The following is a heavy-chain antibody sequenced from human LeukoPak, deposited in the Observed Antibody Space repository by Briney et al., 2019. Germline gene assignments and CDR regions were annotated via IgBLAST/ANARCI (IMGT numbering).Heavy chain of an antibody. CDR3: ARVTTVTTSFHFDY. Sequence: SETLSLTCTVSGGSISSYYSSWIRQPPGKGLEWIGRIYTSGSTNYIPSLKSRVTMSVDTSKNQFSLKLSSVTAADTAVYYCARVTTVTTSFHFDYWGQGTLVTVSS. CDR2: IYTSGST. J-gene: IGHJ4*02. D-gene: IGHD4-17*01. V-gene: IGHV4-4*07. CDR1: GGSISSYY.